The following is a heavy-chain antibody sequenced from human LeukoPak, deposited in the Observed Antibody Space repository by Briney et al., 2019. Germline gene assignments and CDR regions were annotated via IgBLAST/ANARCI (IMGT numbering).Heavy chain of an antibody. J-gene: IGHJ4*02. Sequence: GGSLRLSCAASGFTFSDYYMSWIRQAPGKGLEWVAFISSSGNTIYYTDSVKGRFTISRDNAKNSLYLQMNSLRAEDTAVYYCARYFGGKYFDYWGQGTLVTVSS. CDR3: ARYFGGKYFDY. CDR1: GFTFSDYY. CDR2: ISSSGNTI. D-gene: IGHD4-23*01. V-gene: IGHV3-11*01.